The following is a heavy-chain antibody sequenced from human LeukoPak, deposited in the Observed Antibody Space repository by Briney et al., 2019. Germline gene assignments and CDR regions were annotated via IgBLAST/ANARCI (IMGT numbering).Heavy chain of an antibody. CDR3: ARGAPGY. CDR2: INHSGST. V-gene: IGHV4-34*01. J-gene: IGHJ4*02. CDR1: GGSFSGYS. Sequence: SETLSLTCAVYGGSFSGYSWTWIRQPPGKGLEWIGEINHSGSTNYNPSLKSRVTISVDTSKKQFSLKLTSVTAADTAVYYCARGAPGYWGQGTLVTVSS.